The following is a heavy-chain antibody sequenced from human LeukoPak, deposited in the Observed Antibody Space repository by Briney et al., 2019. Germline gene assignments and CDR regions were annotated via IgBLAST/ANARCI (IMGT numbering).Heavy chain of an antibody. D-gene: IGHD2-8*01. CDR1: GFTINGYA. CDR2: ISGSSGFI. CDR3: TKGSWSPRGFNWFDP. J-gene: IGHJ5*01. Sequence: GGSLRLSCAASGFTINGYAMRWVRQAPGKGLEWVSGISGSSGFIAYADSVKGRFTIFRDNAKNSLYLQMNSLRAEDTALYYCTKGSWSPRGFNWFDPWGQGTLVTVSS. V-gene: IGHV3-9*01.